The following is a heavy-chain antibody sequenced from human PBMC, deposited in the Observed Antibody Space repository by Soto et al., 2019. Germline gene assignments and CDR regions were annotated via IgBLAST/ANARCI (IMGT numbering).Heavy chain of an antibody. J-gene: IGHJ4*02. Sequence: SETLSLTCTVSGGSISSYYWSWIRQPPGKGLEWIGYIYYSGSTNYNPSLKSRVTISVDTSKNQFSLKLSSVTAADTAVYYCARRNYYNPSGYPFANWGKEMMLTASS. D-gene: IGHD3-22*01. CDR2: IYYSGST. CDR1: GGSISSYY. V-gene: IGHV4-59*01. CDR3: ARRNYYNPSGYPFAN.